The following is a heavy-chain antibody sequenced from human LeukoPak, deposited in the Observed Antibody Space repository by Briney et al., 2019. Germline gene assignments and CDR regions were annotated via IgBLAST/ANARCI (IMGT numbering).Heavy chain of an antibody. D-gene: IGHD5-12*01. Sequence: AGGSLRLSCAASGFTFSSYAMHWVRQAPGKGLEWVAVIWFDGSHKYYADSVKGRFTISRDNSKNTLYLQMNSLRAEDTAMYYCARESGYSGYDYFDYWGQGTLVTVSS. J-gene: IGHJ4*02. V-gene: IGHV3-33*08. CDR3: ARESGYSGYDYFDY. CDR1: GFTFSSYA. CDR2: IWFDGSHK.